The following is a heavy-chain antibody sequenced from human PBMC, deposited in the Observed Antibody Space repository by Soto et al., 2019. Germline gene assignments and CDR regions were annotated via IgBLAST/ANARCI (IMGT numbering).Heavy chain of an antibody. CDR2: IFHDGTA. D-gene: IGHD3-10*01. J-gene: IGHJ4*02. CDR3: ARLVYDTRLNYMYFDF. CDR1: GVSLTSGNW. Sequence: SETLSLTCAVSGVSLTSGNWWTWVRQSPQRGLEYIGEIFHDGTANYYPSFERRVAMSVDTSRNQFSLKLTSVTAADTAVYFCARLVYDTRLNYMYFDFWGPGTLVTVS. V-gene: IGHV4-4*02.